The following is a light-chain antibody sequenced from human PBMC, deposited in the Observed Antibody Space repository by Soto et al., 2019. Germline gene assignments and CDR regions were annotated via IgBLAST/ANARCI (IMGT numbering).Light chain of an antibody. CDR3: QQYGSSPPFT. CDR1: QSVSSSY. J-gene: IGKJ3*01. V-gene: IGKV3-20*01. CDR2: GAS. Sequence: EIVLTQSPGTLSLSPGERATLSCRASQSVSSSYLAWYQHKPGQAPRLLIYGASSRATGIPDRFSGSGSGTDFTLTISRLEPEDSAVYYYQQYGSSPPFTFGPGTKVDIK.